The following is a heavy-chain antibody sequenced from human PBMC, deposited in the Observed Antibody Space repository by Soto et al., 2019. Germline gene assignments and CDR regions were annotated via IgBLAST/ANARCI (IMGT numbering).Heavy chain of an antibody. CDR3: ARCSFGGLLEWLPNWFDP. V-gene: IGHV1-8*01. CDR1: GYTFTSYD. CDR2: MNPNSGNT. Sequence: QVQLVQSGAEVKKPGASVKVSCKASGYTFTSYDINWLRQATGQGLEWMGWMNPNSGNTGYAQKFQGRVTMTRNNSRSTAYMELSSLRSEDTAVYYCARCSFGGLLEWLPNWFDPWGQGTLFTVSS. J-gene: IGHJ5*02. D-gene: IGHD3-3*01.